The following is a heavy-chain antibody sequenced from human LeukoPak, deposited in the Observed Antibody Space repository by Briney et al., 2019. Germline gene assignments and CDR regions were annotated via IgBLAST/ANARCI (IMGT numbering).Heavy chain of an antibody. Sequence: SDTLSLTCSVSGESIRSHYGTWLRQPPGKGLEWIAYIYYNEDAFYNPSLKSRVAISVDTSRNQFSLKVSSVTVADTAVYYCTSWGFRTLTGHGLDYWGQGALVTVSS. CDR2: IYYNEDA. CDR3: TSWGFRTLTGHGLDY. CDR1: GESIRSHY. D-gene: IGHD4-11*01. V-gene: IGHV4-59*07. J-gene: IGHJ4*02.